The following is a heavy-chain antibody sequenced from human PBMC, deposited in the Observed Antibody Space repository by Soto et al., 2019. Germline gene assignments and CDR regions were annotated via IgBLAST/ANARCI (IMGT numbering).Heavy chain of an antibody. CDR1: GFTFSSYA. CDR2: ISGSGGGT. J-gene: IGHJ4*02. V-gene: IGHV3-23*01. D-gene: IGHD4-17*01. CDR3: AKSGGTTVVTWYYFDY. Sequence: EVQLLESGGGLVQPGGSLRLSCAASGFTFSSYAMSWVRQAPGKGLEWVSAISGSGGGTYYPDSVKGRFTISRDNSKKTLYLQMSSLRAEDTAVYYCAKSGGTTVVTWYYFDYWGLGSLVAVSS.